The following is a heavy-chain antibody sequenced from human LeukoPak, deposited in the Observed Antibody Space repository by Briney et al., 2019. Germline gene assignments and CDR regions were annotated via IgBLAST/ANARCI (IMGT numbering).Heavy chain of an antibody. J-gene: IGHJ4*02. Sequence: GESLKISCKGSGYSFTSYWIGWVRQMPGKGLEWMGIIYPGDSDTRYSPSFQGQVTISADKSISTAYLRWSSLKASDTAMYYCARTGPYYYGSGRPYSKGSFDYWGQGTLVTVSS. CDR2: IYPGDSDT. CDR1: GYSFTSYW. V-gene: IGHV5-51*01. CDR3: ARTGPYYYGSGRPYSKGSFDY. D-gene: IGHD3-10*01.